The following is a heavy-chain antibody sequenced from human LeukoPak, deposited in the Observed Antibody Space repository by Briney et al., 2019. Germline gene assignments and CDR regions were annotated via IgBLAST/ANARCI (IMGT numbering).Heavy chain of an antibody. CDR1: GYSFTSYW. D-gene: IGHD3-10*01. CDR3: ARRMKVGSRSYNYFDY. J-gene: IGHJ4*02. Sequence: GESLKISCKGSGYSFTSYWIGWVRQMPGKGLEWMGIIYPGDSDTRYSPSFQGQVTISADKSISTAYLQWSSLKASDTAMYYCARRMKVGSRSYNYFDYWGQGTLVTVSS. V-gene: IGHV5-51*01. CDR2: IYPGDSDT.